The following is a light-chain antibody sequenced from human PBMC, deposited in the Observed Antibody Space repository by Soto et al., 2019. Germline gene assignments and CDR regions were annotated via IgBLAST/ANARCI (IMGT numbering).Light chain of an antibody. CDR2: EVS. CDR1: SSDVGGYNY. Sequence: QSALTQPASVSGSPGQSITISCTGTSSDVGGYNYVSWYQQHPGKAPKVMIYEVSNRPSGVSNRFSGSKSGNTAFLTISGIQAEHEAHDYFSSYTSSSLRVFGPGTKLTVL. CDR3: SSYTSSSLRV. V-gene: IGLV2-14*01. J-gene: IGLJ1*01.